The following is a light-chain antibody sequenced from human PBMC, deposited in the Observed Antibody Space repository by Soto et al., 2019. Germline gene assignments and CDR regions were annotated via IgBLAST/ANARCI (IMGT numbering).Light chain of an antibody. CDR1: QSVLYSSNNKNY. CDR2: WAS. Sequence: DIVMTQSPDSLAVSLGERATINCKSSQSVLYSSNNKNYLAWYQQKPGQPPKLLISWASTRESGVPDRFSGSGSGTDFTLTLSRLQAEDVAVYYCQQYYTTPWMFREGTKVQIK. J-gene: IGKJ1*01. CDR3: QQYYTTPWM. V-gene: IGKV4-1*01.